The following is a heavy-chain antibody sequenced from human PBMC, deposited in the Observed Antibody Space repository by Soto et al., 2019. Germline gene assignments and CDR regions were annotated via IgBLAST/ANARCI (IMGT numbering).Heavy chain of an antibody. J-gene: IGHJ1*01. V-gene: IGHV1-46*01. D-gene: IGHD5-12*01. CDR3: ARDLRGWPAY. CDR1: GYTFTSYY. Sequence: ASVKVSCKASGYTFTSYYMHWVRQAPGQGLEWMGRINPSSGSTKYAQKFQGRVTITRDTSASTAYMELSSLRSEDTAVYYCARDLRGWPAYWGQGTLVTVSS. CDR2: INPSSGST.